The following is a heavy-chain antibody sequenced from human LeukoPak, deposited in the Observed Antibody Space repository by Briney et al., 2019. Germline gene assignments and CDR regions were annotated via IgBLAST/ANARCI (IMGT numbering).Heavy chain of an antibody. CDR3: ARGPSRRSDY. CDR1: GESFSGYY. Sequence: SETLSLTCAVYGESFSGYYWSWIRQPPGKGLEWIGEINHSGSTNYNPSLKSRVTISVDTSKNQFSLKLSSVTAADTAVYYCARGPSRRSDYWGQGTLVTVSS. CDR2: INHSGST. J-gene: IGHJ4*02. D-gene: IGHD2-2*01. V-gene: IGHV4-34*01.